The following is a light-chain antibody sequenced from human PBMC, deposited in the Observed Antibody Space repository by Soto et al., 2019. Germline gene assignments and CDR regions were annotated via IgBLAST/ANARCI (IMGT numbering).Light chain of an antibody. CDR2: DVI. V-gene: IGLV2-14*03. Sequence: QCALTLPASVSGFPGQSITISCTGTSSDIGGYDYVSWYQQHPGKAPKLIIYDVIGRPSGVSNRFSGSKSANTASLTISGLLAEDEADYHCSSYTSTSAPYVFGTGTKVTVL. CDR3: SSYTSTSAPYV. J-gene: IGLJ1*01. CDR1: SSDIGGYDY.